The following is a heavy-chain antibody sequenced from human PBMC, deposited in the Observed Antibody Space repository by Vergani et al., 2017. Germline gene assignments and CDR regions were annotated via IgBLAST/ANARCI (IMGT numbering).Heavy chain of an antibody. D-gene: IGHD3-22*01. CDR2: ISGSGGST. CDR3: AKEWWLLRYPPDACDI. J-gene: IGHJ3*02. CDR1: GFTFSSYA. Sequence: EVQLLESGGGLVQPGGSLRLSCAASGFTFSSYAMSWVRQAPGKGLEWVSAISGSGGSTYYADAVKGRFTISRDNSKNTLYLQMNSLRAEDTAVYYFAKEWWLLRYPPDACDIWGQGTMVTVSS. V-gene: IGHV3-23*01.